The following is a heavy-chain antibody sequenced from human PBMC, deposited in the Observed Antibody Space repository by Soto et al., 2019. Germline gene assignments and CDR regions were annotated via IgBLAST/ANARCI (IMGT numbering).Heavy chain of an antibody. CDR2: IYYGGST. CDR3: ASGLRPDGY. CDR1: GGSISSYY. Sequence: SETLSLTCTVSGGSISSYYWSWIRQPPGKGLEWIGYIYYGGSTNYNPSLKSRVTISVDTSKNQFSLKLSSVTAADTAVYYCASGLRPDGYWGQGTLVTVSS. V-gene: IGHV4-59*01. J-gene: IGHJ4*02.